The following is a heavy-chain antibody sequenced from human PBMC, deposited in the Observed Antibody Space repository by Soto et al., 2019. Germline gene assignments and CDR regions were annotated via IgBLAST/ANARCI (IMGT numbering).Heavy chain of an antibody. V-gene: IGHV1-46*01. CDR1: GYTFTTYY. Sequence: QVQLVQSGAEVKKPGASVKISCKASGYTFTTYYLHWVRQAPGQGPEWMGIINPDTGSTSSAQNFRGRVSVTRDTSTSTVYMELYSLSSEDTAVYYCARDPNFSLTFHYYGVDVWGQGTTVTVSS. CDR3: ARDPNFSLTFHYYGVDV. J-gene: IGHJ6*02. CDR2: INPDTGST.